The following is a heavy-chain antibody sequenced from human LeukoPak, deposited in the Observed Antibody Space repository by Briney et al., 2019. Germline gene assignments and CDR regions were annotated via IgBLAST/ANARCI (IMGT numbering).Heavy chain of an antibody. D-gene: IGHD2-15*01. Sequence: PSETLSLTCTVSGGSISSYYWSWIRQPPGKGLEWIGYIYYSGSTNYNPSLKSRVTISVDTSKNQFSLKLSSVTAADTAVYYCASHEGYCSGGSSPFDYWGQGTLVTVSS. J-gene: IGHJ4*02. CDR3: ASHEGYCSGGSSPFDY. CDR2: IYYSGST. V-gene: IGHV4-59*12. CDR1: GGSISSYY.